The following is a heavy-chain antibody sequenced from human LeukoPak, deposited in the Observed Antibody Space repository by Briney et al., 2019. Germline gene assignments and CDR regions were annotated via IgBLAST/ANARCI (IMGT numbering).Heavy chain of an antibody. D-gene: IGHD4-11*01. V-gene: IGHV1-2*02. CDR3: ARWTTTYLDY. J-gene: IGHJ4*02. CDR1: GYTFTGYY. CDR2: INPNSGGT. Sequence: ASVKVSCKASGYTFTGYYMHWVRQAPGQGLEWMGWINPNSGGTNYAQKFQGRVTMTTDTSTITVYMELSSLRSEDTAVYYCARWTTTYLDYWGQGTLVTVSS.